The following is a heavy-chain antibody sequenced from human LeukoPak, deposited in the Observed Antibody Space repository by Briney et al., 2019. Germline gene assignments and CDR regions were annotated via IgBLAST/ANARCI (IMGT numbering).Heavy chain of an antibody. D-gene: IGHD3-10*01. Sequence: GGSLRLSCAASGFTVSSNYMSWVRQAPGKGLEWVSAISGSGGSTYYADSVKGRFTISRDNSKNTLYLQMNSLRAEDTAVYYCAKTVEGSGSYFDYWGQGTLVTVSS. J-gene: IGHJ4*02. CDR1: GFTVSSNY. V-gene: IGHV3-23*01. CDR3: AKTVEGSGSYFDY. CDR2: ISGSGGST.